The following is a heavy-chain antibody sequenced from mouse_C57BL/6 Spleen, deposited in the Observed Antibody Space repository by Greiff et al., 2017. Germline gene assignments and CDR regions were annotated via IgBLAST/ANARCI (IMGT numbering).Heavy chain of an antibody. CDR3: ARSGYYYGSSPYAMDY. V-gene: IGHV1-69*01. J-gene: IGHJ4*01. D-gene: IGHD1-1*01. Sequence: QQSCKASGYTFTSYWMHWVKQRPGQGLEWIGEIDPSDSYTNYNQKFKGKSTLTVDKSSSTAYMQLSSLTSEDSAVYYCARSGYYYGSSPYAMDYWGQGTSVTVSS. CDR2: IDPSDSYT. CDR1: GYTFTSYW.